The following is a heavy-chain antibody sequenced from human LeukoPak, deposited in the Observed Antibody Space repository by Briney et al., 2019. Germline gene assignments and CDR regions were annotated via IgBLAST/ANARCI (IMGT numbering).Heavy chain of an antibody. Sequence: SETLSLTCAVSGYSISGGYWWSWVRRPPGKGLEWIGEVHHTGRTNYNPSLKSRVTISVDKSKNQFSLKLTSVTAADTAVYYCARNGDYSADSWGQGTLLSVSS. CDR2: VHHTGRT. CDR1: GYSISGGYW. J-gene: IGHJ4*02. CDR3: ARNGDYSADS. D-gene: IGHD4-17*01. V-gene: IGHV4-4*02.